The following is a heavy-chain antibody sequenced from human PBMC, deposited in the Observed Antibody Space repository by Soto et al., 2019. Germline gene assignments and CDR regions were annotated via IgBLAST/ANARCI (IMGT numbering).Heavy chain of an antibody. J-gene: IGHJ6*02. CDR2: IYYSGST. D-gene: IGHD2-15*01. CDR3: ARDLRCSGGSCYSPYYYGMDV. V-gene: IGHV4-31*03. Sequence: SETLSLTCTVSGGSISSGGYYWSWIRQHPGKGLEWIGYIYYSGSTYYNPSLKSRVAISVDTSKNQFSLKLSSVTAADTAVYYCARDLRCSGGSCYSPYYYGMDVWGQGTTVTVSS. CDR1: GGSISSGGYY.